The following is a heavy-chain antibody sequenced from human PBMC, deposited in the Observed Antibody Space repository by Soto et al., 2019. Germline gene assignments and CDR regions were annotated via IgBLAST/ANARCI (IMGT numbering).Heavy chain of an antibody. D-gene: IGHD3-22*01. CDR3: ARYYDSSGYYYGPLYYFDY. V-gene: IGHV4-31*03. Sequence: SETRSLTCTVSGGSISSGGYYWSWIRQHPGKGLEWIGYIYYSGSTYYNPSLKSRVTISVDTSKNQFSLKLSSVTAADTAVYYCARYYDSSGYYYGPLYYFDYWGQGTLVTVSS. CDR1: GGSISSGGYY. J-gene: IGHJ4*02. CDR2: IYYSGST.